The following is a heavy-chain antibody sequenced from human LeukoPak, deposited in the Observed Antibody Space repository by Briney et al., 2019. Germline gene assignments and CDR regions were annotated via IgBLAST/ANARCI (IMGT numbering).Heavy chain of an antibody. CDR2: IWYDGSNK. CDR1: GFTFSSYA. D-gene: IGHD6-19*01. CDR3: AREMVAVAGTFDY. J-gene: IGHJ4*02. Sequence: PGGSLRLSCAASGFTFSSYAMSWVRQAPGKGLEWVAVIWYDGSNKYYADSVKGRFTISRDNSKNTLYLQMNSLRAEDTAVYYCAREMVAVAGTFDYWGQGTLVTVSS. V-gene: IGHV3-33*08.